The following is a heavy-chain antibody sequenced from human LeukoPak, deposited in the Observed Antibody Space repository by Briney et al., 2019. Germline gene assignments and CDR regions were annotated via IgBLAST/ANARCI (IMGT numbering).Heavy chain of an antibody. CDR3: ARQGRLFNRYYFDY. D-gene: IGHD1-14*01. CDR1: GGPISNHY. J-gene: IGHJ4*02. Sequence: PSETLSLTCIVSGGPISNHYWSWIRQPPGKGLEWIGYIYYSGSTNYNPSLKSRVTISVDTSKNQFSLKLSSVTAADTAVYYCARQGRLFNRYYFDYCGQGTLVTVSS. CDR2: IYYSGST. V-gene: IGHV4-59*08.